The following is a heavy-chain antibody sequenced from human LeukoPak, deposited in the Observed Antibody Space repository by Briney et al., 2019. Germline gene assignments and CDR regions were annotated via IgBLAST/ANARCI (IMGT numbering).Heavy chain of an antibody. CDR3: ARHIRKEASRYYMDV. D-gene: IGHD6-6*01. Sequence: SETLSLTCAVYGGSFSGYYWSWIRQPPGKGLEWIGEINHSGSTNYNPSLKSRVTISVDTSKNQFSLKRSSVTAADTAVYYCARHIRKEASRYYMDVWGKGTTVTVSS. CDR2: INHSGST. CDR1: GGSFSGYY. V-gene: IGHV4-34*01. J-gene: IGHJ6*03.